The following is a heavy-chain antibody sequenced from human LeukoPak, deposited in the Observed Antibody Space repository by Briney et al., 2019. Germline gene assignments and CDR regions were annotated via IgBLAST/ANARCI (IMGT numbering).Heavy chain of an antibody. CDR2: ISSSGSTI. CDR1: GFTFSDYY. V-gene: IGHV3-11*04. Sequence: GGSLRLSCAASGFTFSDYYMNWIRQAPGKGLEWVSYISSSGSTIYYADSVKGRFTISRDNAKNSLYLQMNSLRAVDTAVYYCASGPRFLEWLGAFDIWGQGTMVTVSS. J-gene: IGHJ3*02. D-gene: IGHD3-3*01. CDR3: ASGPRFLEWLGAFDI.